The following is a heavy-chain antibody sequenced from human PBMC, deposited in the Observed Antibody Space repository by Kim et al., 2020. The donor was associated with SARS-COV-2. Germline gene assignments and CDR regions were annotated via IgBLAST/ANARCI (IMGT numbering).Heavy chain of an antibody. J-gene: IGHJ6*02. D-gene: IGHD2-2*01. CDR2: IGGASNYI. Sequence: GGSLRLSCAASGFDFGTHSMNWVRQAPGKGLEWVSSIGGASNYIYYADSVKGRFTISRDNAKNSLYLQMNSLRAEDTAVYYCARGGYCPSTSCYFYYYALDVWGQGTTVTVSS. V-gene: IGHV3-21*01. CDR1: GFDFGTHS. CDR3: ARGGYCPSTSCYFYYYALDV.